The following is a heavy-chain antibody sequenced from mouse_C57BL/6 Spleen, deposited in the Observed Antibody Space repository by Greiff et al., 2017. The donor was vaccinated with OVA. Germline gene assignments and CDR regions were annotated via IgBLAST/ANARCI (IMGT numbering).Heavy chain of an antibody. D-gene: IGHD1-1*01. CDR2: IYPGDGDT. CDR1: GYAFSSSW. CDR3: ARSQDYGSSYGFAY. V-gene: IGHV1-82*01. J-gene: IGHJ3*01. Sequence: VQLKQSGPELVKPGASVKISCKASGYAFSSSWMNWVKQRPGKGLEWIGRIYPGDGDTNYNGKFKGKATLTADKSSSTAYMQLSSLTSEDSAVYFCARSQDYGSSYGFAYWGQGTLVTVSA.